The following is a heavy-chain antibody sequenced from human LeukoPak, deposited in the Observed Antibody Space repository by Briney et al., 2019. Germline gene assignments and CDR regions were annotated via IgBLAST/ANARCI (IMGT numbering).Heavy chain of an antibody. V-gene: IGHV4-61*05. D-gene: IGHD5-12*01. CDR1: RGSISGSIRSYY. Sequence: PSETLSLTCTVSRGSISGSIRSYYWSWLRQPPGKGLEWIGYISSSGSVNDNPSLRSRVTISVDMSKNQFFLNLSSVSAADTAVYYCARIPLGYSGAYYFDYWGQGTLVTVSP. J-gene: IGHJ4*02. CDR3: ARIPLGYSGAYYFDY. CDR2: ISSSGSV.